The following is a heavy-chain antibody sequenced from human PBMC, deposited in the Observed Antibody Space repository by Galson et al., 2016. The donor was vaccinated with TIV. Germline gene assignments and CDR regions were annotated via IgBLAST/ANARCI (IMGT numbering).Heavy chain of an antibody. Sequence: ETLSLTCAVSGYSISTGYYWGWIRQPPGKGLEWIGSVYHTGNTYYNPSLRSRVAVSIATSRNQFSLKLSSVTAPDTAVYFCARVYSDYPGGAFDIWGQGTMVTVSS. CDR1: GYSISTGYY. CDR3: ARVYSDYPGGAFDI. V-gene: IGHV4-38-2*01. D-gene: IGHD4-11*01. CDR2: VYHTGNT. J-gene: IGHJ3*02.